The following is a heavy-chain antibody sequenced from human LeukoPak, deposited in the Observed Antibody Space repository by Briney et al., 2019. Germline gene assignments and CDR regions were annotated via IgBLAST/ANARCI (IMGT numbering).Heavy chain of an antibody. CDR2: ISSSSSTI. V-gene: IGHV3-48*04. D-gene: IGHD3-16*02. CDR3: ARVARLGELSLNY. CDR1: GFTFSSYG. J-gene: IGHJ4*02. Sequence: PGRSLRLSCAASGFTFSSYGMNWVRQAPGKGLEWVSYISSSSSTIYYADSVKGRFTISRDNAKNSLYLQMNSLRAEDTAVYYCARVARLGELSLNYWGQGTLVTVSS.